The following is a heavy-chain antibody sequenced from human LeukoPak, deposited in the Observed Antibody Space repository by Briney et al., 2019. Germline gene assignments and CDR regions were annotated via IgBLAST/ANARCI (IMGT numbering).Heavy chain of an antibody. CDR3: AREGNYGVNKFFDY. Sequence: ASVKVSCKTSGYTFTDYGINWVRQAPGEGLEWMGWISPYNSNTNYAQKVQGRVTMTTDTSTNTAYTELRSLRSDDTAVYYCAREGNYGVNKFFDYWGQGTLVTVSS. CDR2: ISPYNSNT. CDR1: GYTFTDYG. V-gene: IGHV1-18*01. J-gene: IGHJ4*02. D-gene: IGHD4-23*01.